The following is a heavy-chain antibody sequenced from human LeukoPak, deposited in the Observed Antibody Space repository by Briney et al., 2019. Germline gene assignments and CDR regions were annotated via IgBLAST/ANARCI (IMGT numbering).Heavy chain of an antibody. J-gene: IGHJ4*02. CDR1: GGSISSSNR. CDR3: SAQGGWYIDY. Sequence: SGTLSLTCGVSGGSISSSNRWSWVRQPPGKGLEWIGEIYHEGSTKYSPSLRSRVTISVDKSRNQFSLKLSSVTAADTAVYYCSAQGGWYIDYWGQGTQVTVSS. D-gene: IGHD6-19*01. CDR2: IYHEGST. V-gene: IGHV4-4*02.